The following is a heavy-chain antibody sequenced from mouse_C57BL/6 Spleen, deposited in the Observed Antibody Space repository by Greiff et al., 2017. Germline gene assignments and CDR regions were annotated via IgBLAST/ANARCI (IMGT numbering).Heavy chain of an antibody. J-gene: IGHJ2*01. CDR3: AGSVCYGYEGYFDY. Sequence: EVKLLESGGGLVKPGGSVKLSCAASGFTFSGYGMHWVRQAPEKGLEWVGYISRGNSTIYYADTVKGRFTMPGDKAKNTPFLQITSVGSDDTAMCSSAGSVCYGYEGYFDYWGQGTTLTVSS. D-gene: IGHD2-2*01. CDR2: ISRGNSTI. V-gene: IGHV5-17*01. CDR1: GFTFSGYG.